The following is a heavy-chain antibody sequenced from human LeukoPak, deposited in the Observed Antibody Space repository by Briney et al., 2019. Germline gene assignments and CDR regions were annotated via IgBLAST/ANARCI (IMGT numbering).Heavy chain of an antibody. D-gene: IGHD4-17*01. V-gene: IGHV4-34*01. CDR1: GGSFSGYY. Sequence: PSETLSLTCAVYGGSFSGYYWSWIRQPPGKGLEWIGEINHSGSTNYNPSLKSRVTIPVDTSKNQFSLKLSSVTAADTAVYYCARGRGMTVTTWGQGTLVTVSS. CDR2: INHSGST. J-gene: IGHJ4*02. CDR3: ARGRGMTVTT.